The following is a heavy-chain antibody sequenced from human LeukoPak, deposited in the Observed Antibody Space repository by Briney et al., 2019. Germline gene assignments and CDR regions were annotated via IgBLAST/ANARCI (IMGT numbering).Heavy chain of an antibody. D-gene: IGHD2-2*02. J-gene: IGHJ3*02. CDR2: VSGSGGST. V-gene: IGHV3-23*01. CDR3: ARGIVVVPAATPGDAFDI. Sequence: PGGSLRLSCAASGFTFSSYAMSWGRHAPRTGLERVSAVSGSGGSTYYADSVKGRFTISRDNSKNTLYLQMNSLRAEDTAVYYCARGIVVVPAATPGDAFDIWGQGTMVTVSS. CDR1: GFTFSSYA.